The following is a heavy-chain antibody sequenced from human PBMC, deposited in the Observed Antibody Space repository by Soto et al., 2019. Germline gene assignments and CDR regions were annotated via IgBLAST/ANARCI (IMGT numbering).Heavy chain of an antibody. Sequence: PGESLKISCKGSGYSFTSYWVSWVRQMPGKGLEWMGRIDPSDSYTNYSPSFQGHVTISADKSISTAYLQWSSLKASDTAMYYCARGTRREYYYYGMDVWGQGTTVTVPS. V-gene: IGHV5-10-1*01. CDR3: ARGTRREYYYYGMDV. D-gene: IGHD1-1*01. CDR2: IDPSDSYT. CDR1: GYSFTSYW. J-gene: IGHJ6*02.